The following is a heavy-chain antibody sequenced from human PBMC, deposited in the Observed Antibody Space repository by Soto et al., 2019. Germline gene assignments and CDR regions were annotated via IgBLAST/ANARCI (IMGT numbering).Heavy chain of an antibody. CDR3: ARLNCPRPTCTQLPP. V-gene: IGHV4-39*01. CDR1: GGSINDDTYY. CDR2: LYYSGTS. D-gene: IGHD2-8*01. Sequence: QLQLQESGPGLVKPSETLSLTCTVSGGSINDDTYYWGWIRQPPGKGLEWIGSLYYSGTSSYNPSVDRRHTMSVYTSNHQLSIWLRSVTAADTAVYSCARLNCPRPTCTQLPPWGPATLVIVSS. J-gene: IGHJ5*02.